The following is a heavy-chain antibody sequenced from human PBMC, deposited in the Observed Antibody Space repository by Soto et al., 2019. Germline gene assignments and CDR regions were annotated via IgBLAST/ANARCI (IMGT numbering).Heavy chain of an antibody. D-gene: IGHD3-10*01. CDR2: ISWDSGKI. CDR3: AKDKSNEELSVYYYNGLDA. Sequence: GGSLRLSCAGSGFTFEDYAMHWVRQDPVKGLEWVASISWDSGKIGYADSVKGRFTISRDNAKNSLYLQMDSLRGDDTALYFCAKDKSNEELSVYYYNGLDAWGQGTTVTVSS. V-gene: IGHV3-9*01. J-gene: IGHJ6*02. CDR1: GFTFEDYA.